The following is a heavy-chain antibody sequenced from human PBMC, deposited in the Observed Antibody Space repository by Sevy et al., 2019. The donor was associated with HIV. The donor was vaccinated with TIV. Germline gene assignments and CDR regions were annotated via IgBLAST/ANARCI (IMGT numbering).Heavy chain of an antibody. CDR1: GYSFTSYW. CDR2: IYPGDSDT. J-gene: IGHJ4*02. D-gene: IGHD3-16*02. Sequence: GESLKISCKGSGYSFTSYWIGWVRQMPGKGLAWMGLIYPGDSDTRYSPAFQGQVPISAVKSISTAYLQWSSRKASDPAMYYCARHVWGSYQPDYWGQRTLVTVSS. CDR3: ARHVWGSYQPDY. V-gene: IGHV5-51*01.